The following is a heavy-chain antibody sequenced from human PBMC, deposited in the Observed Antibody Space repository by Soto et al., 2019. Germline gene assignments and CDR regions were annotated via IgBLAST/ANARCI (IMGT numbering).Heavy chain of an antibody. D-gene: IGHD5-12*01. V-gene: IGHV3-48*02. Sequence: EVQLVESGGGLVQPGGSLRLSCAASGFSFSTYDMNWVRQAPGKGLEWVSYISGGSSRIFYADSVKGRFTISRDNAKKSLYLQMNSLRDEDTGVYYCARVIYGGWSTIKDYYYYAMDVWGQGTTVTVSS. CDR3: ARVIYGGWSTIKDYYYYAMDV. J-gene: IGHJ6*02. CDR2: ISGGSSRI. CDR1: GFSFSTYD.